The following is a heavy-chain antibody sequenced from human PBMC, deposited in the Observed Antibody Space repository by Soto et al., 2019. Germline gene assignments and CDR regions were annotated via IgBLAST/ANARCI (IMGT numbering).Heavy chain of an antibody. CDR3: AKDTDPAMGTSGIDS. V-gene: IGHV3-9*01. CDR2: ISWNSGSI. J-gene: IGHJ4*02. CDR1: GFTFDDYA. Sequence: GGSLRLSCTASGFTFDDYAMHWVRQAPGKGLEWVSSISWNSGSIGYADSVKGRFTISRDNAKNSLYLQMNSLTAEGAAFYYCAKDTDPAMGTSGIDSWGQGTLVTVSS. D-gene: IGHD5-18*01.